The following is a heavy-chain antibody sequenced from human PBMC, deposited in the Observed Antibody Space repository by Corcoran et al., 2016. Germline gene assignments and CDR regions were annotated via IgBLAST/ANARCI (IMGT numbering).Heavy chain of an antibody. CDR1: GGSISSYY. V-gene: IGHV4-59*01. J-gene: IGHJ6*02. D-gene: IGHD3-10*01. CDR2: IYYSGST. CDR3: ARAKWGESGSGSYYPGYYYYGMDV. Sequence: QVQLQESGPGLVKPSETLSLTCTVSGGSISSYYWSWIRQPPGKGLEWIGYIYYSGSTNYNPSLKSRVTISVDTSKNQFSLKLSSVTAADTAVYYWARAKWGESGSGSYYPGYYYYGMDVWGQGTTVTVSS.